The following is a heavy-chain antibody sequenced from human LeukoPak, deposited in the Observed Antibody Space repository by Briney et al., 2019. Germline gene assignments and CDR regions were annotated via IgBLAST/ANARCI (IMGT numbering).Heavy chain of an antibody. V-gene: IGHV3-13*01. CDR3: TRQGGGGDPEDPFDY. D-gene: IGHD2-21*02. J-gene: IGHJ4*02. CDR1: GFTFSSYD. CDR2: IGTAGDT. Sequence: PGGSLRLSCAASGFTFSSYDMHWVRQATGKGLEWVSAIGTAGDTYYPGSVKGRFTISRENAKNSLYLQMNSLRAGDTAVYYCTRQGGGGDPEDPFDYWGQGTLVTVSS.